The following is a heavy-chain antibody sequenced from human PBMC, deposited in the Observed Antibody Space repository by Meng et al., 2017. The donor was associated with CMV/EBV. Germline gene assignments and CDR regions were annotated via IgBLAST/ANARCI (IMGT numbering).Heavy chain of an antibody. J-gene: IGHJ6*02. Sequence: ASVKVSCKASGYTFTSYGISWVRQAPGQGLEWMGWISAYNGNTNYAQKLQGRVTMTTDTSTSTAYMELRSLRSDDTAVYYCARDSGGDIVVVPAPDEYYYYYGMDVWGQGTTVTVSS. CDR2: ISAYNGNT. CDR1: GYTFTSYG. CDR3: ARDSGGDIVVVPAPDEYYYYYGMDV. D-gene: IGHD2-2*01. V-gene: IGHV1-18*01.